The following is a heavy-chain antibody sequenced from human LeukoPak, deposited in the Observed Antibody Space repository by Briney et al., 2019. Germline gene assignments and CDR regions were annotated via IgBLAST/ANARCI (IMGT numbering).Heavy chain of an antibody. Sequence: TGGSLRLPCAASGFTFSSYSMNWVRRAPGKGLEWVSSISSSSSYIYYADSVKGRFTISRDNAKNSLYLQMNSLRAEDTAVYYCARLFIRDTAETGFDYWGQGTLVTVSS. D-gene: IGHD5-18*01. CDR3: ARLFIRDTAETGFDY. V-gene: IGHV3-21*01. CDR1: GFTFSSYS. CDR2: ISSSSSYI. J-gene: IGHJ4*02.